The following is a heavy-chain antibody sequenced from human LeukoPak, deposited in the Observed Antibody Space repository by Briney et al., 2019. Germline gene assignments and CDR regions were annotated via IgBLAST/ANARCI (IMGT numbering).Heavy chain of an antibody. Sequence: ASVKVSCKASGYTFTSHGINWVRQAPGQGLEWMGWISAYSGDTHYAQRLQGRVTLTRDTSTNTAYLELRSLRSDDTAIIYCATATQPRGYFLHWGQGTLVTVSS. CDR2: ISAYSGDT. CDR1: GYTFTSHG. D-gene: IGHD2-2*01. V-gene: IGHV1-18*01. J-gene: IGHJ1*01. CDR3: ATATQPRGYFLH.